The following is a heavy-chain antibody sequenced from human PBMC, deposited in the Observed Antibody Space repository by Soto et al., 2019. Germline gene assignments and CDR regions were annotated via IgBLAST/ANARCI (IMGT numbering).Heavy chain of an antibody. Sequence: PGGSLRLSCAASGFTFSNAWMNWVRQAPGKGLEWVGRIKSKTDGGTTDYAAPVKGRFTISRDDSKNTLYLQMNSLKTEDTAVYYCTTDNRGRVVRGVIFAGADYYYGMDVWGQGTTVTVSS. V-gene: IGHV3-15*07. CDR3: TTDNRGRVVRGVIFAGADYYYGMDV. D-gene: IGHD3-10*01. CDR1: GFTFSNAW. J-gene: IGHJ6*02. CDR2: IKSKTDGGTT.